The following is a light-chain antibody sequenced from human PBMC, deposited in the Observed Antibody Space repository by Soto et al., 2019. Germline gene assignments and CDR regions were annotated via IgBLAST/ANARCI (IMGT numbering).Light chain of an antibody. Sequence: EIVMTQSPASLSVSPVEIATLSFRASQGVRSNLAWYQQKPGQAPRLLIYGASSRATGIPDRFSGSGSGTDFTLTISRLEPEDFAVYYCQQYGSSPRTFGQGTKVDIK. J-gene: IGKJ1*01. CDR3: QQYGSSPRT. V-gene: IGKV3-20*01. CDR1: QGVRSN. CDR2: GAS.